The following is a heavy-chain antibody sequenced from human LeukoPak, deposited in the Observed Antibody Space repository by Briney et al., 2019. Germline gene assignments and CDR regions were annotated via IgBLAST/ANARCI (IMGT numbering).Heavy chain of an antibody. D-gene: IGHD3-10*01. J-gene: IGHJ4*02. CDR2: INLSGST. V-gene: IGHV4-34*01. CDR1: GGSFSGYY. Sequence: SETLSLTCAVYGGSFSGYYWSWIRQPPGKGLEWIGEINLSGSTNYNPSLKSRVTISVDTSKNQFSLKLSSVTAADTAVYYCARGRMVRGVIYMGVDYWGQGTLVTVSS. CDR3: ARGRMVRGVIYMGVDY.